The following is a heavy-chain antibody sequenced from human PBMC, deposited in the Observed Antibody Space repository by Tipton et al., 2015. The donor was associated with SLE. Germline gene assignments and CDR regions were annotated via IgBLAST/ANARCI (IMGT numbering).Heavy chain of an antibody. V-gene: IGHV4-39*07. CDR3: ARLHGYSYGLNWFDP. Sequence: TLSLTCTVSGGSVSSSSKYWAWIRQPPGKGLEWIGSIYYAGTTTYYNSFLKSRVTMSVDTSKNQFSLRLTSVIATDTAVYYCARLHGYSYGLNWFDPWGQGTLISVSS. CDR1: GGSVSSSSKY. J-gene: IGHJ5*02. D-gene: IGHD5-18*01. CDR2: IYYAGTTT.